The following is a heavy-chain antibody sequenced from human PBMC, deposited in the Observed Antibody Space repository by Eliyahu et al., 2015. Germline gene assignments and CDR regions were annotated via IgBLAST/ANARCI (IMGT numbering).Heavy chain of an antibody. D-gene: IGHD2-2*02. CDR2: INSDGGGT. J-gene: IGHJ5*02. V-gene: IGHV3-74*03. CDR3: ATGYPPES. Sequence: VQPGGSLRLSCAASGFTFSSYWMHWVRQAPGKGLVWVSRINSDGGGTTYADSVRGRFTMSRDNAKSTLYLQMNSLRADDTAVYYCATGYPPESWGQGTLVTVSS. CDR1: GFTFSSYW.